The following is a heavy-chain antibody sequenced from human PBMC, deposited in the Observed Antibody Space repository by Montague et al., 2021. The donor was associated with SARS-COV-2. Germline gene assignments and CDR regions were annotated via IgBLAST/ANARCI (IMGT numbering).Heavy chain of an antibody. CDR3: ARDDIVLQGVTKGMDV. Sequence: SETLSLTCTVSGGSISSSNYYWGWIRQPPGKVLEWIGNMYYSGSTYYNPSLKSRVTISIDTSKNKFSLKLSSVTAADTAVYYCARDDIVLQGVTKGMDVWGQGTTVTVSS. CDR2: MYYSGST. V-gene: IGHV4-39*07. J-gene: IGHJ6*02. D-gene: IGHD3-10*01. CDR1: GGSISSSNYY.